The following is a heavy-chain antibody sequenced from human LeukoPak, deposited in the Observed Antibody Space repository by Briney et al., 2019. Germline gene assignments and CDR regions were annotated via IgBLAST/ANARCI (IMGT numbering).Heavy chain of an antibody. CDR2: IRYDGSNK. J-gene: IGHJ4*02. Sequence: PGGSLRLSCAASGFTFSSYGMHWVRQAPGKGLEWVAFIRYDGSNKYYADSVKGRFTISRDNSKNTLYLQMNSLRAEDTAVYYCAKRYSLGLRGPFHVDYWGQGTLVTVSS. CDR3: AKRYSLGLRGPFHVDY. D-gene: IGHD1-1*01. CDR1: GFTFSSYG. V-gene: IGHV3-30*02.